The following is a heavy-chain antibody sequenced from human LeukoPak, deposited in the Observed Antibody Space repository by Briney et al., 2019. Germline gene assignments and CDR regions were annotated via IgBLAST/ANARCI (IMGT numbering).Heavy chain of an antibody. J-gene: IGHJ4*02. CDR2: INHSGST. V-gene: IGHV4-34*01. CDR3: ARGYRGGSSGWYGY. Sequence: PSETLSLTCAVYGGSFSGYYWSWIRQPPGKGLEWIGEINHSGSTNYNPSLKSRVTISVDTSKNQFSLKLSSVTAADTAVYYCARGYRGGSSGWYGYWGQGTLVTVSS. D-gene: IGHD6-19*01. CDR1: GGSFSGYY.